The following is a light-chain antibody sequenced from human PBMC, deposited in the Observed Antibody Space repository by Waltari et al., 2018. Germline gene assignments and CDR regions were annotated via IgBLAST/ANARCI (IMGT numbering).Light chain of an antibody. Sequence: EIVMTQSPVTLSVSPGERATLSCRASQSVSNNLAWYQQKPGQAPRLLIYGASTRASGTPARVSGSGSGTEFTLTISSLQSEDFAVYCCQQYNNWPPNTFGPGTKVDFK. CDR2: GAS. CDR1: QSVSNN. CDR3: QQYNNWPPNT. V-gene: IGKV3-15*01. J-gene: IGKJ3*01.